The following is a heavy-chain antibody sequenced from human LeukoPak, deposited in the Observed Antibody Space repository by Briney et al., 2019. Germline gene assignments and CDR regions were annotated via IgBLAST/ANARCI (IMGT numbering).Heavy chain of an antibody. Sequence: GGSLRLSCAASGFTVSSNYMSWVRHAPGKGLERVSVIYSGGSTYYAHSVKGRFTISRDNSKNTLYLQMNSLRAEDTAVYFCARDLSGSSGLGTDYWGQGTLVTVSS. J-gene: IGHJ4*02. CDR1: GFTVSSNY. CDR2: IYSGGST. V-gene: IGHV3-66*01. CDR3: ARDLSGSSGLGTDY. D-gene: IGHD3-22*01.